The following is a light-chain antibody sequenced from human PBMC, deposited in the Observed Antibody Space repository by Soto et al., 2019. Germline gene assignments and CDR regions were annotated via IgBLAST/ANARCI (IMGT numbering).Light chain of an antibody. V-gene: IGKV1-17*01. J-gene: IGKJ2*01. CDR3: LQHNTYPYT. Sequence: DIQMTQSPSSLSASVGDRVTITCRASQGISNLLGWFQHKPGKAPKRLIYAASSLQGGVPSRFSGSGSGTDSTPSITALQPEDFADYYCLQHNTYPYTFGQGTKLEIK. CDR2: AAS. CDR1: QGISNL.